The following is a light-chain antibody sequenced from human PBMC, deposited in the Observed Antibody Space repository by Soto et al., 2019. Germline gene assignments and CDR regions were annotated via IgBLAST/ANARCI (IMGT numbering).Light chain of an antibody. V-gene: IGKV1-5*03. J-gene: IGKJ2*01. CDR3: QQYNSLYT. CDR2: KAS. CDR1: QSISSW. Sequence: DIQMTQSPSTLSASVGDRVTITCRASQSISSWLAWYQQKPGKAPKLLIYKASSLESGVPSRLSGRGSGTEFSLTISSLRPDDFATNYCQQYNSLYTVGQGTKLEIK.